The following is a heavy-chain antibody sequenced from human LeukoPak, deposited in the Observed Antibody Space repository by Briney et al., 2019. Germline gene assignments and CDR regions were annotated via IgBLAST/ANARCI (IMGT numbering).Heavy chain of an antibody. V-gene: IGHV4-4*09. CDR2: IYTSGST. CDR1: GGSISSYY. D-gene: IGHD6-13*01. CDR3: ARLRVSRSSSRNYYYYYYMDV. Sequence: PSETLSLTCTVSGGSISSYYCSWIRHPPGKGLEWIGYIYTSGSTNHHPSLKSRVTISVDTSKNQFSLKRSSVTAADTAVYYCARLRVSRSSSRNYYYYYYMDVWGKGTTVTVSS. J-gene: IGHJ6*03.